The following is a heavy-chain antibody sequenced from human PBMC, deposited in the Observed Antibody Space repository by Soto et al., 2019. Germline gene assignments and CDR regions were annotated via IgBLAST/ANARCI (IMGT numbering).Heavy chain of an antibody. J-gene: IGHJ6*02. CDR2: MLYSGLT. V-gene: IGHV4-39*01. D-gene: IGHD2-15*01. CDR1: GYSVSSSDYY. Sequence: PSETLSLTCSVSGYSVSSSDYYWAWIRQPPGKGLEWIGSMLYSGLTYYNPSRKSRVTLSVDTSKNQFSSRLNSVTASDTAVYYCAPLSVSLSGPYGIHVWGQGTTVTVSS. CDR3: APLSVSLSGPYGIHV.